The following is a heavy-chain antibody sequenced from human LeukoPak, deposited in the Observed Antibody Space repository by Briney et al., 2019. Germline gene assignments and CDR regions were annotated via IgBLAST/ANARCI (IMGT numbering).Heavy chain of an antibody. D-gene: IGHD3-16*01. CDR1: GGSINSGDYY. J-gene: IGHJ6*02. Sequence: SQTLSLTCTVSGGSINSGDYYWNWIRQHPGKGLEWIGYIYYSGSTYYNPSPKSRVTISVDTSKNQFSLKLSSVTAADTAVYYCASCYANYGMDVWGQGTTVTVSS. V-gene: IGHV4-31*03. CDR2: IYYSGST. CDR3: ASCYANYGMDV.